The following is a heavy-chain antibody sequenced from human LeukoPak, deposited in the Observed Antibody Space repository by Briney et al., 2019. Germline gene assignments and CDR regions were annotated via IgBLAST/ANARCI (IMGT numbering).Heavy chain of an antibody. V-gene: IGHV3-48*02. J-gene: IGHJ4*02. CDR2: ISSGGSKV. Sequence: PGESLRLSCAASGFTFSDYSMDWVRQSPGKGLEWVSYISSGGSKVYYSDSVKGRFTISRDNAKNSLSLQMNSLRDEDTAVYYCARGGYSAYLFDYWGQGTLVTVSS. CDR3: ARGGYSAYLFDY. CDR1: GFTFSDYS. D-gene: IGHD5-12*01.